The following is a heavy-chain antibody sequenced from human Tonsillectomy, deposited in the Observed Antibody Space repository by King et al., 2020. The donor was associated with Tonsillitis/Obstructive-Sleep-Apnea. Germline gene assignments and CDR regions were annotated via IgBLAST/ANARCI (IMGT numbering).Heavy chain of an antibody. D-gene: IGHD4-23*01. V-gene: IGHV3-30*04. Sequence: VQLVESGGGVVQPERSLRLSCAASGFTFSSYAMHWVRQAPGKGLEWVAVISYDGSNKYYTDSVKGRFTISRDNSKNTLYPQINSLRAEDTAVYYCARGGDYGGNFIFDYWGQGTLVTVSS. CDR2: ISYDGSNK. CDR1: GFTFSSYA. CDR3: ARGGDYGGNFIFDY. J-gene: IGHJ4*02.